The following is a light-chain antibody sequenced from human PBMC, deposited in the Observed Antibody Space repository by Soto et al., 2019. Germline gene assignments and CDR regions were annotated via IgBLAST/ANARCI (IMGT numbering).Light chain of an antibody. CDR1: QSVSSN. V-gene: IGKV3-15*01. CDR3: QQYNNWPFT. J-gene: IGKJ3*01. Sequence: EIVMTQSPATLSVSPGERATLSCMASQSVSSNLAWYQQKPGQAPRLLIYGASTRATGIPARFSGSGSGTEFTLTISSLQSEDFAVYSCQQYNNWPFTFGPGTKVDIK. CDR2: GAS.